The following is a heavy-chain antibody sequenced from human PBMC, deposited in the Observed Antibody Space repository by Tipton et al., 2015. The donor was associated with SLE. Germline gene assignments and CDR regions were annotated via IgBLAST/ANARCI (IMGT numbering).Heavy chain of an antibody. J-gene: IGHJ4*02. D-gene: IGHD3-22*01. CDR3: ARLGYYDSSAGC. Sequence: TLSLTCAVSGGSISNNWWSWVRQPPGKGLEWIGEIYYSGSTYYNPSLKSRVTMSVDTSKNQFSLNLSSVTAADTAVYYCARLGYYDSSAGCWGQGTLVTVSS. CDR1: GGSISNNW. CDR2: IYYSGST. V-gene: IGHV4-4*02.